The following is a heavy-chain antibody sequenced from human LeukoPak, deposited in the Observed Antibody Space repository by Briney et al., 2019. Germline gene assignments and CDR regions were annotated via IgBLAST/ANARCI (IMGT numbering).Heavy chain of an antibody. CDR3: AKDIAAAGTGVDY. D-gene: IGHD6-13*01. V-gene: IGHV3-9*01. CDR2: ISWNSGSI. J-gene: IGHJ4*02. Sequence: GGSLRLSCAASGFTFSSYAMSWVRQAPGKGLEWVSGISWNSGSIGYADSVKGRFTISRDNAKNSLYLQMNSPRAEDTALYYCAKDIAAAGTGVDYWGQGTLVTVSS. CDR1: GFTFSSYA.